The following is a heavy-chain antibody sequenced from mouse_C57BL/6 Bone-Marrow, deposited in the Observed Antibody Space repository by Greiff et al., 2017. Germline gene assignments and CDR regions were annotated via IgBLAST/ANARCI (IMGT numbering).Heavy chain of an antibody. D-gene: IGHD1-1*01. Sequence: VQLQQSGAELVMPGASVKLSCKASGYTFTSYWMHWVKQRPGQGLEWIGEIDPSDSYTNYNQKFNGKSTLTVDKSSSTAYMQLSSLTSEDSAVYYCARGFITTVVDHWGQGTTLTVSS. V-gene: IGHV1-69*01. J-gene: IGHJ2*01. CDR3: ARGFITTVVDH. CDR1: GYTFTSYW. CDR2: IDPSDSYT.